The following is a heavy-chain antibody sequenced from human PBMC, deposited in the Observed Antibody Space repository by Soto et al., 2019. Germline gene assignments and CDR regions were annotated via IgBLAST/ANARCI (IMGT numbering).Heavy chain of an antibody. D-gene: IGHD3-10*01. J-gene: IGHJ4*02. CDR1: GGSISSYY. Sequence: SETLSLTCTVSGGSISSYYWSWIRQPPGKGLEWIGYIYYSGSTNYNPSLKSRVTISVDTSKNQFSLKLSSVTAADTAVYYCGRGPGRGVISYFDYWGQGTLVTVSS. CDR3: GRGPGRGVISYFDY. V-gene: IGHV4-59*12. CDR2: IYYSGST.